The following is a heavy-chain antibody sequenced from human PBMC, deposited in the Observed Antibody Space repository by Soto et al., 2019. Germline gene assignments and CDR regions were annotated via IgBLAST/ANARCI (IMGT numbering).Heavy chain of an antibody. Sequence: SETLSLTCTVSCGSISSGGYYWSWIRQHPGKGLEWIGYIYYSGSTYYNPSLKSRVTISVDTSKNQFSLKLSSVTAADTAVYYCARERGWELEDWFDPWGQGTLVTVSS. V-gene: IGHV4-31*03. CDR3: ARERGWELEDWFDP. J-gene: IGHJ5*02. CDR2: IYYSGST. CDR1: CGSISSGGYY. D-gene: IGHD3-10*01.